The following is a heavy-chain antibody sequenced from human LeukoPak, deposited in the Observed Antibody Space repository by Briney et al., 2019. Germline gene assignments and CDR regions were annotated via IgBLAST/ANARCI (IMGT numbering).Heavy chain of an antibody. CDR1: GYIFTSYY. CDR2: INPSGANT. V-gene: IGHV1-46*01. CDR3: ARDPSYDSSGYYYGYFDY. Sequence: GASVKVSCKASGYIFTSYYMHWVRQAPGQGLEWMGIINPSGANTTYAQKFQGRVTMTGDMSTSTVYMELSSLRSEDTAVYYCARDPSYDSSGYYYGYFDYWGQGTLVTVSS. J-gene: IGHJ4*02. D-gene: IGHD3-22*01.